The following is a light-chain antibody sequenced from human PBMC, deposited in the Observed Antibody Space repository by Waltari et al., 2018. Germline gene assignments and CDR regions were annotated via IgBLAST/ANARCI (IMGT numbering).Light chain of an antibody. CDR1: QSVDSN. V-gene: IGKV3-15*01. Sequence: EVVMTQSPATLSVSPGDTATLSCRASQSVDSNLAWYQQKPGQAPKFLIFSASTRATGIPARFSGGGFGTEFTLTINSLQSEDFAVYYCLQYNDWPPLTFGGGTTVEMK. J-gene: IGKJ4*01. CDR2: SAS. CDR3: LQYNDWPPLT.